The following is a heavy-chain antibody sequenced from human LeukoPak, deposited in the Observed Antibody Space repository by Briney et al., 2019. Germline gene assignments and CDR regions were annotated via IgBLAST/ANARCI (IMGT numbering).Heavy chain of an antibody. CDR1: GYTFISYQ. Sequence: ASVKVSCKASGYTFISYQMHWVRQAPGQGLEWMGIINPTGGSISHAQKFQGRVTMTRDTSTSTVYMELSSLRSEDTAVYYCARKGSSSCFDYWGQGTLVTVSS. D-gene: IGHD6-6*01. J-gene: IGHJ4*02. V-gene: IGHV1-46*01. CDR3: ARKGSSSCFDY. CDR2: INPTGGSI.